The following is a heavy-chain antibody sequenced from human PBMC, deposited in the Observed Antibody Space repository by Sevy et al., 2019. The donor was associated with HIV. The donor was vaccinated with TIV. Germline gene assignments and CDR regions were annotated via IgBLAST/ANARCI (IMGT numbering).Heavy chain of an antibody. CDR1: GFTFSSYA. CDR2: ISGSGGSK. J-gene: IGHJ4*02. V-gene: IGHV3-23*01. Sequence: GGSLRLSCAASGFTFSSYAMSWVRQAPGKGLEWVSAISGSGGSKYYADSVKGRFTISRDNSKNTLYLQMNSLRAEDTAVYYCARPNEPAYYYDSSGVDYWGQGTLVTVSS. D-gene: IGHD3-22*01. CDR3: ARPNEPAYYYDSSGVDY.